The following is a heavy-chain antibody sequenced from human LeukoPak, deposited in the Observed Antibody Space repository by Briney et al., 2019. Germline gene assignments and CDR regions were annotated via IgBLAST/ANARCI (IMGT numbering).Heavy chain of an antibody. D-gene: IGHD6-19*01. V-gene: IGHV3-74*01. J-gene: IGHJ4*02. Sequence: GESLRLSCAASGFTFSKYWMLWVRQAPGKGLESASRINTDGTVTTYADSVKGRFTVSRDNADNTMFLQMNSVRDEDTAVYYCATKQWLAPPPDSWGQGTPVTVSS. CDR2: INTDGTVT. CDR1: GFTFSKYW. CDR3: ATKQWLAPPPDS.